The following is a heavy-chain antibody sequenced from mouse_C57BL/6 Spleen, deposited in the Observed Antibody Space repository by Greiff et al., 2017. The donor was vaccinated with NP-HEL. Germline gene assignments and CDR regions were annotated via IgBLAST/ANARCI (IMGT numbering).Heavy chain of an antibody. CDR1: GYAFTNYL. Sequence: VQLQQSGAELVRPGTSVKVSCKASGYAFTNYLIEWVKQRPGQGLEWIGVINPGSGGTNYNEKFKGKATLTADKSYSTASMQLSCLTSEDSTVYVCAINYYYGSRRYFAYWGQGTTLTVSS. CDR2: INPGSGGT. V-gene: IGHV1-54*01. J-gene: IGHJ2*01. CDR3: AINYYYGSRRYFAY. D-gene: IGHD1-1*01.